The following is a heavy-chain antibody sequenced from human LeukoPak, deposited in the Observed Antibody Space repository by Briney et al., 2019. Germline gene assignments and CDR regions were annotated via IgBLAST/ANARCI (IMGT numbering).Heavy chain of an antibody. CDR2: IYSGGST. Sequence: QPGGSLRLSCAASGLTVSSNYMSWVRQAPGKGLEWVSVIYSGGSTYYADSVKGRFTISRDNSKSTLYLQMNSLRAEDTAVYYCARNSYGYDYFDYWGQGTLVTVSS. CDR1: GLTVSSNY. D-gene: IGHD5-18*01. CDR3: ARNSYGYDYFDY. V-gene: IGHV3-53*01. J-gene: IGHJ4*02.